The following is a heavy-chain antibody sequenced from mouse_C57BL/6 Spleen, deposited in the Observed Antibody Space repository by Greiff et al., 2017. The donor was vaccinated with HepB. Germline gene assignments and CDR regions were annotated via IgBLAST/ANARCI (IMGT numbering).Heavy chain of an antibody. CDR1: GYSFTGYY. CDR2: INPSTGGT. D-gene: IGHD1-1*01. J-gene: IGHJ2*01. CDR3: ARSNYGSSQYYFDY. Sequence: EVQLQQSGPELVKPGASVKISCKASGYSFTGYYMNWVKQSPEKSLEWIGEINPSTGGTTYNQKFKAKATLTVDKSSSTAYMQLKSLTSEDSAVYYCARSNYGSSQYYFDYWGQGTTLTVSS. V-gene: IGHV1-42*01.